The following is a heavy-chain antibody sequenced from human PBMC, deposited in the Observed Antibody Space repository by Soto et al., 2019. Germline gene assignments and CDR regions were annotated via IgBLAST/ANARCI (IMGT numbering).Heavy chain of an antibody. CDR2: IYYSGFT. J-gene: IGHJ5*02. Sequence: QVHLQESGPGLVKPSQTLSLTCTVYGGSITTDGYYWSWNRQHPGKGLEWIGYIYYSGFTYYNPSLKSRVTISVDASKNQFSLKLSSVTAADTAVYYCARSVFPWGQGTLVTVS. CDR1: GGSITTDGYY. V-gene: IGHV4-31*03. CDR3: ARSVFP.